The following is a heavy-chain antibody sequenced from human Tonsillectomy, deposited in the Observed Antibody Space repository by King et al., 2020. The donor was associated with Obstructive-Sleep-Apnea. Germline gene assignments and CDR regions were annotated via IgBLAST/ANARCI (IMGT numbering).Heavy chain of an antibody. Sequence: VQLVESGAEVKKPGASVKVSCKASGYTFTSYYMHWVRQAPGQGLEWMGIINPSGGGTSYAQKFQGRVTMTRDTSTSTAYMELSSLRSEDTAVYYCAILAPDRLRASDYWGQGTLVTVSS. D-gene: IGHD5/OR15-5a*01. J-gene: IGHJ4*02. CDR2: INPSGGGT. CDR1: GYTFTSYY. V-gene: IGHV1-46*03. CDR3: AILAPDRLRASDY.